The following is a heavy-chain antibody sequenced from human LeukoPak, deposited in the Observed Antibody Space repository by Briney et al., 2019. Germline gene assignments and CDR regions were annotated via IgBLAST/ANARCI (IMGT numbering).Heavy chain of an antibody. Sequence: SETLSLTCTVSGYSISDYYWTWIRQPPGKGLEGIGEVYYSGSTHYNPSLKSRVTISIDTSKNQFSLRLRSMTAADTAVYYCARELDGNGGWFDPWGQGTLVTVSS. CDR1: GYSISDYY. J-gene: IGHJ5*02. V-gene: IGHV4-59*12. D-gene: IGHD3-10*01. CDR2: VYYSGST. CDR3: ARELDGNGGWFDP.